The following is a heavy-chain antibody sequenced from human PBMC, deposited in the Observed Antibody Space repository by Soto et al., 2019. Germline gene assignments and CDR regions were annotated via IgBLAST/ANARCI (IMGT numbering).Heavy chain of an antibody. V-gene: IGHV1-69*06. Sequence: QVQLVQSGAEVKKPGSSVKVSCKASGGTFSSYAISWVRQAPGQGLEWMGGIIPIFGTANYAQKFQGRVTITADKSTSTAYMELSSLRSEDTAVYYCAGRGYCSGGSCYVWFDPWGQGTLVTVYS. D-gene: IGHD2-15*01. CDR2: IIPIFGTA. CDR3: AGRGYCSGGSCYVWFDP. CDR1: GGTFSSYA. J-gene: IGHJ5*02.